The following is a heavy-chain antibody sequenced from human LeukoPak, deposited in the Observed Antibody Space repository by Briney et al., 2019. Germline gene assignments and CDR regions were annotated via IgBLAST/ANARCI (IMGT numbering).Heavy chain of an antibody. D-gene: IGHD3-22*01. CDR1: GFTFSSYG. CDR2: ISYDGSNK. CDR3: AKDREVYYYDSSGPDY. J-gene: IGHJ4*02. Sequence: PGGSLRLSCAASGFTFSSYGMHWVRQAPGKGLEWVAVISYDGSNKYYADSVKGRFTISRDNSKNTLYLQMNSLRAEDTAVYYCAKDREVYYYDSSGPDYWGQETLVTVSS. V-gene: IGHV3-30*18.